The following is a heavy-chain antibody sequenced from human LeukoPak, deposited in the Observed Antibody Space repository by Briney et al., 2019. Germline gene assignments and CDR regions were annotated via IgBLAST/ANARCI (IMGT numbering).Heavy chain of an antibody. CDR2: IKQDGSEK. CDR3: AELGITMIGGV. J-gene: IGHJ6*04. Sequence: GGSLRLSCAASGFTFSTYWMNWVRQAPGKRLEWVGNIKQDGSEKYYADSVKGRFTISRDNAKNSLYLQMNSLRAEDTAVYYCAELGITMIGGVWGKGTTVTISS. CDR1: GFTFSTYW. D-gene: IGHD3-10*02. V-gene: IGHV3-7*01.